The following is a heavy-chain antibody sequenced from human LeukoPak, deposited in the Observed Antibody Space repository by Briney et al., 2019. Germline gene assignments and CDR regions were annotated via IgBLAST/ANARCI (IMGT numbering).Heavy chain of an antibody. CDR3: LFGLSSGPDY. Sequence: SETLSLTCTVYGGSFSGYYWSWIRQPPGKGLEWIGEINHSGSTNYNPSLKSRVTISVDTSKNQFSLKLSSVTAADTAVYYCLFGLSSGPDYWGQGTLVTVSS. CDR2: INHSGST. V-gene: IGHV4-34*01. CDR1: GGSFSGYY. J-gene: IGHJ4*02. D-gene: IGHD3-22*01.